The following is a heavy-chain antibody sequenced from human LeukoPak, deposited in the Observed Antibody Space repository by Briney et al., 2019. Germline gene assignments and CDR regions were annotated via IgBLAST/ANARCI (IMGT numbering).Heavy chain of an antibody. V-gene: IGHV4-31*11. J-gene: IGHJ4*02. CDR3: ARDYSSGPGRIDY. CDR2: TFHNGNV. D-gene: IGHD6-25*01. CDR1: RGSISSGGYY. Sequence: SQTLSLTCGVPRGSISSGGYYWSWIRHRPGKGLEWIGYTFHNGNVYYNPSLKSRVTISVDKTKNQFSLKLTSVTAADTAVYYCARDYSSGPGRIDYWGQGTLVTVSS.